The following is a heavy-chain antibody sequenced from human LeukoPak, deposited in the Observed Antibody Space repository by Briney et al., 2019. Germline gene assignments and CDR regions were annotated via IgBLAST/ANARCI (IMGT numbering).Heavy chain of an antibody. CDR3: AKGTSSWHEFDY. J-gene: IGHJ4*02. D-gene: IGHD6-13*01. Sequence: GRSLRLSCAASGFTFDDYAMHWVRQAPGKGLEWVSGISWNSGSIGYADSVKGRFSISRDNSKKSLYLHMNSLRAEDTALYYCAKGTSSWHEFDYWGQGTLVTVSS. CDR1: GFTFDDYA. CDR2: ISWNSGSI. V-gene: IGHV3-9*01.